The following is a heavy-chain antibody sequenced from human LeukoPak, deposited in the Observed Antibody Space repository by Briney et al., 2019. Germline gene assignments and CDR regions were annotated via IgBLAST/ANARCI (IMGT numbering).Heavy chain of an antibody. CDR2: INHSGST. Sequence: PSETLSLTCAVYGGSFSGYYWSWIRQPPGKGLEWIGEINHSGSTNYNPSLKSRVTISVDTSKNQFSLKLSSVTAADTAVYYCALAPYYGDYEGPYYWGQGTLVTVSS. V-gene: IGHV4-34*01. J-gene: IGHJ4*02. CDR3: ALAPYYGDYEGPYY. CDR1: GGSFSGYY. D-gene: IGHD4-17*01.